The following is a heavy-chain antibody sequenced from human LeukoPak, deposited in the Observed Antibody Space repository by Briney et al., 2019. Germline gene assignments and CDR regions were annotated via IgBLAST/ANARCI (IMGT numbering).Heavy chain of an antibody. CDR3: ARGYCSGGSCYLDY. CDR1: GGTFSSYA. CDR2: IIPIFGTA. D-gene: IGHD2-15*01. J-gene: IGHJ4*02. V-gene: IGHV1-69*13. Sequence: SVKVSCKASGGTFSSYAIYWVRQAPGQGLEWMGGIIPIFGTANYAQKFQGRVTITADESTRTAYMELSSLRSEDTAVYYCARGYCSGGSCYLDYWGQGTLVTVSS.